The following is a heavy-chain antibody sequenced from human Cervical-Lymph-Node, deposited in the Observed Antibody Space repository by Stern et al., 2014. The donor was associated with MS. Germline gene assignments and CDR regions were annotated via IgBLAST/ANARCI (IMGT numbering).Heavy chain of an antibody. CDR2: IIPIFETA. CDR1: GGTFSSDA. Sequence: VQLLESGAEVKKPGSSMKVSRKASGGTFSSDAIGWVRQAPGQGLEWMGGIIPIFETANYAQKFQGRVTITADQSTKTAYLELSSLTSGDTAMYFCASGTRSSWYFDFWGQGTLVTVST. D-gene: IGHD6-13*01. V-gene: IGHV1-69*01. CDR3: ASGTRSSWYFDF. J-gene: IGHJ4*02.